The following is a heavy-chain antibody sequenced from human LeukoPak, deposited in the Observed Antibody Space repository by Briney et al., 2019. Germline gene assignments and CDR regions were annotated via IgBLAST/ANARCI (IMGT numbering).Heavy chain of an antibody. Sequence: SETLSLTCAVYGGSFSGYYWSWIRQPPGKGLEWIGEINHSGSTNYNPSLKSRVTISVDTSKDQFSLKLSSVTAADTAVYYCAGGYSYGLNYFDYWGQGALVTVSS. CDR2: INHSGST. V-gene: IGHV4-34*01. J-gene: IGHJ4*02. CDR1: GGSFSGYY. D-gene: IGHD5-18*01. CDR3: AGGYSYGLNYFDY.